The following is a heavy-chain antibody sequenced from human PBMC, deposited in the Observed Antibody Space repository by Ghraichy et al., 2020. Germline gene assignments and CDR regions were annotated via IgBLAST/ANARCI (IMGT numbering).Heavy chain of an antibody. CDR2: ISSSSSTI. J-gene: IGHJ4*02. D-gene: IGHD3-22*01. CDR1: GFTFSSYS. V-gene: IGHV3-48*02. CDR3: ARDHHDSSGYFNYFDY. Sequence: GGSLRLSCAASGFTFSSYSMNWVRQAPGKGLEWVSYISSSSSTIYYADSVKGRFTISRDNAKNSLYLQMNSLRDEDTAVYYCARDHHDSSGYFNYFDYWGQGTLVTVSS.